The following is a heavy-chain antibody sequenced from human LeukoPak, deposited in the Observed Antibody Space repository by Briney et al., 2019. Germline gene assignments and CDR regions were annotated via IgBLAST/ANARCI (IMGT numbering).Heavy chain of an antibody. V-gene: IGHV4-59*01. J-gene: IGHJ5*02. CDR3: ARGLRPHYCSSTSCYIMNWFDP. Sequence: SETLSLTCTVSGGSISSYYWSWIRQPPGKGLERIGYIYYSGSTNYNPSLKSRVTISVDTSKNQFSLKLSSVTAADTAVYYCARGLRPHYCSSTSCYIMNWFDPWGQGTLVTVSS. CDR1: GGSISSYY. CDR2: IYYSGST. D-gene: IGHD2-2*01.